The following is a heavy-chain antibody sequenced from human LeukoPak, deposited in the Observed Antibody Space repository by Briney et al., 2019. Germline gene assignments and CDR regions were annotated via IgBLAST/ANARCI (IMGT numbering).Heavy chain of an antibody. CDR3: ARVRGVNSGSYGFDY. D-gene: IGHD3-10*01. J-gene: IGHJ4*02. V-gene: IGHV1-2*02. Sequence: ASVKVSCKASGYTFTDYYMHWVRQAPGQGLEWMGWINPNSGGTNYAQKFQGRVTMTRDTSISTAYMGLSRLRSDDTAVYYCARVRGVNSGSYGFDYWGQGTLVTVSS. CDR1: GYTFTDYY. CDR2: INPNSGGT.